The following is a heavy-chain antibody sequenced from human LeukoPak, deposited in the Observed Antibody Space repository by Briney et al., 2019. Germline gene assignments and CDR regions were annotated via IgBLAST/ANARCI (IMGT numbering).Heavy chain of an antibody. J-gene: IGHJ4*02. V-gene: IGHV4-61*02. CDR2: IYTSGST. D-gene: IGHD6-19*01. CDR3: ARVTVAGPDY. Sequence: SETLSLTCTVSGGAISSGSYNWSWIRQPAGKGLEWIGRIYTSGSTNYNPSLKSRVTISVDTSKNQFSLKLSSVTAADTAVYYCARVTVAGPDYWGQGTLVTVSS. CDR1: GGAISSGSYN.